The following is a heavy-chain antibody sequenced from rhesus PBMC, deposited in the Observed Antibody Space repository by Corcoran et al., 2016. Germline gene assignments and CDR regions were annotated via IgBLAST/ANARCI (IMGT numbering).Heavy chain of an antibody. V-gene: IGHV3S5*01. CDR2: ISYPVGRK. Sequence: EVQLVETGGGLVQPGGSLRLSCAASGFTFSSYGMSWVRQAPGKGLEWVSGISYPVGRKHHAASVKCRFSIPSDNSNTPLSLQMNSLRAEDTAVYYCAKRYSSGWYFGYFEFWGQGALVTVSS. D-gene: IGHD6-31*01. CDR1: GFTFSSYG. CDR3: AKRYSSGWYFGYFEF. J-gene: IGHJ1*01.